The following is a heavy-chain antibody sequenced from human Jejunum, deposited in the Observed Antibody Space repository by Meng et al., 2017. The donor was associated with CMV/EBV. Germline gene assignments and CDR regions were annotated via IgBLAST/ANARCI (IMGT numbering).Heavy chain of an antibody. J-gene: IGHJ3*01. CDR2: IYYSGTT. D-gene: IGHD2-15*01. CDR1: GSISSSDDF. CDR3: ARDSGGYGLDAFDV. V-gene: IGHV4-39*07. Sequence: GSISSSDDFWGWSRQPPGKGLGWIGSIYYSGTTYYNPSLKSRLTISLDTSKNQFSLRLSSVTAADTAVYYCARDSGGYGLDAFDVWGQGTMVTVSS.